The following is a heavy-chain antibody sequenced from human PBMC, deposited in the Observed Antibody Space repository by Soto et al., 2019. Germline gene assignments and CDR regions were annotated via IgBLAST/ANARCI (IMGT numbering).Heavy chain of an antibody. CDR1: GFTFSSYA. Sequence: EVQLLESGGGLVQPGGSLRLSCAAAGFTFSSYAMSWVRQAPGKGLEWVSAISGSGGSTYYADSVKGRFTISRDNSKKTLHLQRNSLRAEDTAVYYGAKEGGGVEENYLDYWGHGTLVAVSS. V-gene: IGHV3-23*01. CDR3: AKEGGGVEENYLDY. CDR2: ISGSGGST. J-gene: IGHJ4*01. D-gene: IGHD1-1*01.